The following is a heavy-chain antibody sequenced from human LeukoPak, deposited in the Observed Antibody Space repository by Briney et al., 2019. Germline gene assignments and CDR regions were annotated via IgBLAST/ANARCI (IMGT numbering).Heavy chain of an antibody. V-gene: IGHV3-23*01. CDR1: GFTFSNYG. J-gene: IGHJ3*02. D-gene: IGHD2-2*01. CDR3: TSRYCTTTNCYSFDN. Sequence: GGSLRLSCAASGFTFSNYGMTWVRQAPGKGLEWVSTIVGSDGDTYYTDSVKGRFTISRDNAKNSLYLQMNSLRVEDTAVYYCTSRYCTTTNCYSFDNWGHGTLVTVSS. CDR2: IVGSDGDT.